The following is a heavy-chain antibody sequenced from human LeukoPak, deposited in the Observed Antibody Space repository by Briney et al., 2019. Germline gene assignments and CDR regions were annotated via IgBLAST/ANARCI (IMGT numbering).Heavy chain of an antibody. V-gene: IGHV1-46*01. CDR3: ARDLDDSRGDHSDRGFYFQD. D-gene: IGHD3-22*01. Sequence: ASVKVSCKASGYTFTGYYMHWVRQAPGQGLEWMGIINPNGGSTSYAQKFQGRVTMTRDMSTSTVYMELSSLRTEDTAVYYCARDLDDSRGDHSDRGFYFQDWGQGTLVTVSS. CDR2: INPNGGST. CDR1: GYTFTGYY. J-gene: IGHJ1*01.